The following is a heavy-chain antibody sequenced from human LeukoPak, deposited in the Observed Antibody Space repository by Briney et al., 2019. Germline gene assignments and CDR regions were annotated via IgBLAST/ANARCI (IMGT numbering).Heavy chain of an antibody. CDR2: IIPIFGTA. J-gene: IGHJ4*02. V-gene: IGHV1-69*06. D-gene: IGHD4-23*01. CDR1: GGTFSSYA. CDR3: ARDSGYGGNHLTY. Sequence: SVKVSCKASGGTFSSYAISWVRQAPGQGLEWMGGIIPIFGTANYAQKFQGRVTITADKPTSTAYMELSSLRSEDTAVYYCARDSGYGGNHLTYWGQGTLVTVSS.